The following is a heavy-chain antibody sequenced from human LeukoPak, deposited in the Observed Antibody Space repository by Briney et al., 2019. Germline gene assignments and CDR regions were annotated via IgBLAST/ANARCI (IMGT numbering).Heavy chain of an antibody. CDR2: ISGSGLSI. CDR3: AKAAYTSSFRSIDY. V-gene: IGHV3-23*01. CDR1: GFTFASYG. D-gene: IGHD1-1*01. Sequence: GGSLRLSCAASGFTFASYGMSWVRQAPGKGLEWVSVISGSGLSIYYADSVKGRFTISRDNSKNTLYLQMNSLRAEDTAVYYCAKAAYTSSFRSIDYWGQGTLVTVSS. J-gene: IGHJ4*02.